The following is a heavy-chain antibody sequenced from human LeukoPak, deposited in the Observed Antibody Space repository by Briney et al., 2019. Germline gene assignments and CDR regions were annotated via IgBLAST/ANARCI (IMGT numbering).Heavy chain of an antibody. Sequence: SETLSLTCTVSGGSISSSSYYWGWIRQPPGQGLEWIGSIYYSGSTYYNPSLKSRVTISVDTSKNQFSLKLSSVTAADTAVYYCARHKRGYDISPWGQGTTVTVSS. D-gene: IGHD3-9*01. J-gene: IGHJ6*02. CDR2: IYYSGST. CDR1: GGSISSSSYY. V-gene: IGHV4-39*01. CDR3: ARHKRGYDISP.